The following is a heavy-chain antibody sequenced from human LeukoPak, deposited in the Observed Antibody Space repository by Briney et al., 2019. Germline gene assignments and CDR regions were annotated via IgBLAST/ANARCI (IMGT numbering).Heavy chain of an antibody. CDR3: ARGLGYCSGGSCYNWFDP. CDR2: INHSGST. J-gene: IGHJ5*02. D-gene: IGHD2-15*01. CDR1: GGSFSGYY. V-gene: IGHV4-34*01. Sequence: SETLSLTCAVYGGSFSGYYWSWIRQPPGKGLEWIGEINHSGSTNYNPSLKSRVTISVDTSKNQFSLKLSSVTAADTAVYYCARGLGYCSGGSCYNWFDPWGQGTLVTVSS.